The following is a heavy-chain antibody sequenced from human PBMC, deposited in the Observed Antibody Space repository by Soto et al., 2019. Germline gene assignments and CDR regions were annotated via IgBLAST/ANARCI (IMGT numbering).Heavy chain of an antibody. D-gene: IGHD5-18*01. Sequence: GGSLRLSCAASGFTFSSYAMSWVRQAPGKGLEWVSAIAGTSGSTNYADSVKGRFSISRDNSKNTLFLQMDSLRAEDTAVYYCAKGKSSGGYSYGYDWGRGTLVTVSS. J-gene: IGHJ4*02. CDR3: AKGKSSGGYSYGYD. CDR2: IAGTSGST. V-gene: IGHV3-23*01. CDR1: GFTFSSYA.